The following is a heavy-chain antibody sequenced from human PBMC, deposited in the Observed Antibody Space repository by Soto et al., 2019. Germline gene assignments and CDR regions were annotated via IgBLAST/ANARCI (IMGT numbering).Heavy chain of an antibody. CDR3: ARLGYYYYMDV. V-gene: IGHV4-59*08. J-gene: IGHJ6*03. CDR1: GGSISSYY. D-gene: IGHD3-16*01. CDR2: IYYSGST. Sequence: SETLSLTCTVSGGSISSYYWSWIRQPPGKGLEWIGYIYYSGSTNYNPSLKSRVTISVDTSKNQFSLKLSSVTAADTAVYYCARLGYYYYMDVWGKGTTVTVSS.